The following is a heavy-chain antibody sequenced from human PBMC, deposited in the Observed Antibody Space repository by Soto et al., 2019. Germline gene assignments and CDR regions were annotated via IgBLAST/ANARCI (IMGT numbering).Heavy chain of an antibody. Sequence: GGSLRLSCAASGFTFSSYAMHWVRQAPGKGLEYVSAISSNGGSTYYANSVKGRFTISRDNSKNTLYLQMGSLRAEDMAVYYCARGVIYCSSTSCSAGFDYWGQGTLVTVSS. CDR2: ISSNGGST. J-gene: IGHJ4*02. CDR3: ARGVIYCSSTSCSAGFDY. D-gene: IGHD2-2*01. CDR1: GFTFSSYA. V-gene: IGHV3-64*01.